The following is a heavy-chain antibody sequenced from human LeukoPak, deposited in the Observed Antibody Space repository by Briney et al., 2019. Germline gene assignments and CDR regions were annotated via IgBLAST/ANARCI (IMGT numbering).Heavy chain of an antibody. CDR3: AKGRKSYCYGMDV. Sequence: GGSLRLSCAASGFTFSMYAMNWVRQAPGKGLEWVSGISGSGGSTYYADSVKGRFTISRDNSKNTLYLQMNSLRAEDTAVYHCAKGRKSYCYGMDVWGQGTTVTVSS. V-gene: IGHV3-23*01. CDR1: GFTFSMYA. CDR2: ISGSGGST. J-gene: IGHJ6*02. D-gene: IGHD1-14*01.